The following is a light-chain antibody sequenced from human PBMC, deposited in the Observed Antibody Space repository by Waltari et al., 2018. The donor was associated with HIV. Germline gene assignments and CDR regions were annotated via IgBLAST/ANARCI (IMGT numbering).Light chain of an antibody. CDR3: ATWDDTMSVV. CDR1: PSNIGGNS. V-gene: IGLV1-44*01. CDR2: NNA. Sequence: SLLTQPPSVSGAPGQRVNISCSGGPSNIGGNSVNWYRQLPGTAPILLIYNNAQRPSRFPVRFSGSKSATSASLVISGLQSDDEADYYCATWDDTMSVVFGGGTRLTVL. J-gene: IGLJ2*01.